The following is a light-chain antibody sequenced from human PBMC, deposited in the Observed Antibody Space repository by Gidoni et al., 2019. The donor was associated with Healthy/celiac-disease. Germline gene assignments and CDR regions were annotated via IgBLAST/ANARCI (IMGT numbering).Light chain of an antibody. CDR2: AAS. CDR3: QQSYSTPHT. V-gene: IGKV1-39*01. Sequence: DIQMTQSPSSLSASVGERVTITCRASQSISSYLNLYQQQPGKAPKLLIYAASSLQSGLPSRFSGSGSGTEFTLTISSLQPEDFATYYCQQSYSTPHTFGQXTKLEIK. CDR1: QSISSY. J-gene: IGKJ2*01.